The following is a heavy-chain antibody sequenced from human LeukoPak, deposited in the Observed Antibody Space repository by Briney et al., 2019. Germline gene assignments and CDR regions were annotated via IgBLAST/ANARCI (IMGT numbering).Heavy chain of an antibody. CDR1: GFTFSNFA. Sequence: PGGSLRLSCAASGFTFSNFAMSWVRQPPGKGLEWVAGIFGDGYGTYYADSVKGRFTISRDNSKNTLYLQMNSLRAEDTAVYYCAKFEGHPWGTYRHDYWGQGTLVTVSS. J-gene: IGHJ4*02. CDR2: IFGDGYGT. CDR3: AKFEGHPWGTYRHDY. D-gene: IGHD3-16*02. V-gene: IGHV3-23*01.